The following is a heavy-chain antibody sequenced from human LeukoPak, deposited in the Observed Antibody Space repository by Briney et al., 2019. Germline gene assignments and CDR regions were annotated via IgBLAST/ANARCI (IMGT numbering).Heavy chain of an antibody. V-gene: IGHV5-51*01. CDR2: IYPGDSDT. Sequence: LGESLKISCKGSGYSFIRNWIGWVRQMPGKGLEWMAIIYPGDSDTRYSPSFQGQVTISADKSINTAYLQWSSLKASDTAMYYCARRVVNNRNWYFDLWGRGTLVTVSS. D-gene: IGHD4-23*01. J-gene: IGHJ2*01. CDR3: ARRVVNNRNWYFDL. CDR1: GYSFIRNW.